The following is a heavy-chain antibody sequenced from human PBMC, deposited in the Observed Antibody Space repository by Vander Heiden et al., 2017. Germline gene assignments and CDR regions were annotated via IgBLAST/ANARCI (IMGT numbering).Heavy chain of an antibody. CDR1: GFPFRSYS. V-gene: IGHV3-48*02. CDR3: ARDAGYSSSWYGY. Sequence: EVQLVESGGGLVQPGGSLRLSCAAPGFPFRSYSMNWVRQAPGKGLEWVSYISSSSSTIYYADSVKGRFTISRDNAKNSLYLQMNSLRDEDTAVYYCARDAGYSSSWYGYWGQGTLVTVSS. CDR2: ISSSSSTI. J-gene: IGHJ4*02. D-gene: IGHD6-13*01.